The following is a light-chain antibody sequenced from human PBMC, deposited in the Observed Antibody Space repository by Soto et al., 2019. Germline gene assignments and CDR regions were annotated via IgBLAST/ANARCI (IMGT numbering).Light chain of an antibody. V-gene: IGKV3-15*01. Sequence: EIVMTQSPATLSVAPGGRDTLSCRASQSISDTFAWYQQKPGQAPRLLIHGASTSATGFPARFSGSGSWTAFTLTISSLQSGDFEVYYCQQYNNWPWTCGQGTKVQI. CDR2: GAS. CDR1: QSISDT. J-gene: IGKJ1*01. CDR3: QQYNNWPWT.